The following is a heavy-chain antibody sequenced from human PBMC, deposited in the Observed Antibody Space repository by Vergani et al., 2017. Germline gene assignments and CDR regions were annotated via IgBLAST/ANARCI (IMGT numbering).Heavy chain of an antibody. CDR3: AKQYFVSGNYLFDY. Sequence: EVKLVESGGVVVQPGGSLRLTCAASEFTFSNYAMNWVRQAPGKGLEWVSGISGSGVSAYYTDSVKGRFTISRDNSKNMLFLQMNNLRTEDTAIYYCAKQYFVSGNYLFDYWGQGTLVTVSS. CDR2: ISGSGVSA. CDR1: EFTFSNYA. D-gene: IGHD3-10*01. V-gene: IGHV3-23*04. J-gene: IGHJ4*02.